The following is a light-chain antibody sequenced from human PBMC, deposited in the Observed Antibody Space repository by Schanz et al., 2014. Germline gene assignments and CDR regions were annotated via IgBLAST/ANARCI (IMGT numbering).Light chain of an antibody. Sequence: EVVMTQSPVTLSVSPGERATLSCRASQSVSSNLAWYQQKPGQAPRLLIYGASTRATGIPARFSGSGSGTDFPLTISSLQSEVFAFYYCQPYHTWPPPFGQGTKVEIK. CDR2: GAS. V-gene: IGKV3-15*01. CDR3: QPYHTWPPP. CDR1: QSVSSN. J-gene: IGKJ1*01.